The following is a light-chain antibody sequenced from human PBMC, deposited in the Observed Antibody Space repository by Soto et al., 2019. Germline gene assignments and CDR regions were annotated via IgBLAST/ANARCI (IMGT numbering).Light chain of an antibody. J-gene: IGKJ1*01. CDR3: QHYYSIPWT. CDR1: QSVLSTSNNKNY. V-gene: IGKV4-1*01. CDR2: WAS. Sequence: DIVMTQSPDSLAVSLGERAAFNCKSSQSVLSTSNNKNYLGWYQQKSGQPPKLLIYWASTLESGVPDRFRGSGSGTDFTLTISSLQAEDVATYYCQHYYSIPWTFGQGTRVEIK.